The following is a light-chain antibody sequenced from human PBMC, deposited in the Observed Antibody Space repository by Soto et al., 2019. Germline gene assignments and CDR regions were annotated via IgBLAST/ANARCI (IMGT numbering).Light chain of an antibody. J-gene: IGLJ2*01. CDR1: SSDVGGYNY. CDR3: SSYAGSHNLV. CDR2: EVS. V-gene: IGLV2-8*01. Sequence: QSALTQPPSASGSPGQSVTISCTGTSSDVGGYNYVSWYQQHPGKAPKLMIYEVSKRPSGVPDRFSGSKSGNTASLPVSGLQAEDEADYYCSSYAGSHNLVFGGGTKLTVL.